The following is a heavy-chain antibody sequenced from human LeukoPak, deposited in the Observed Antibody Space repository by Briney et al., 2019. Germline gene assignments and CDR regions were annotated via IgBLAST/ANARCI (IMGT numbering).Heavy chain of an antibody. D-gene: IGHD2-2*01. CDR1: GFTFSDYY. V-gene: IGHV3-11*01. Sequence: GGSLRLSCAASGFTFSDYYMSWIRQAPGKGLEWVSYISSSGSTIYYADSVKGRFTISRDNAKNSLYLQMNSLRAEDTALYYCARQLGYCSSTSCYGPLDYWAQGTLVTVSS. J-gene: IGHJ4*02. CDR2: ISSSGSTI. CDR3: ARQLGYCSSTSCYGPLDY.